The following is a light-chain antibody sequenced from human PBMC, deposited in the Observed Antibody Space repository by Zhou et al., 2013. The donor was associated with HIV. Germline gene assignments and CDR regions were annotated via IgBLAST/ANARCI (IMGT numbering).Light chain of an antibody. J-gene: IGKJ3*01. Sequence: DIQMTQSPSSLSASVGDRVTITCQASQDISNYLNWYQQKPGKAPKLLISDASNVETGVPSRFSGSGSGTDFTFTISSLQPEDIATYFCQQYDNLPRLTFGPGTKVHIK. CDR2: DAS. CDR3: QQYDNLPRLT. V-gene: IGKV1-33*01. CDR1: QDISNY.